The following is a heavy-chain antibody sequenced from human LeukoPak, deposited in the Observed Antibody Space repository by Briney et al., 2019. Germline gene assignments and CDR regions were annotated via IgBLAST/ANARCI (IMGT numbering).Heavy chain of an antibody. J-gene: IGHJ6*02. D-gene: IGHD3-3*01. CDR1: GYTFTSYA. CDR3: ARVPITIFGVVPYYYYYGMDV. Sequence: ASVKVSCKASGYTFTSYAMHWVRQAPGQRLDWMGWINAGNGNTKYSQKFQGRVTITRDTSASTAYMELSSLRSEDTAVYYCARVPITIFGVVPYYYYYGMDVWGQGTTVTVSS. V-gene: IGHV1-3*01. CDR2: INAGNGNT.